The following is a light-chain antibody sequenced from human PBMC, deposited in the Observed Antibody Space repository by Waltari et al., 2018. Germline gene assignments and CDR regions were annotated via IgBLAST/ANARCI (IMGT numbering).Light chain of an antibody. CDR2: GAS. CDR1: QSVRNN. CDR3: QQYNNWPPWT. J-gene: IGKJ1*01. V-gene: IGKV3-15*01. Sequence: EIVMTQSPATLSVSPGERAILSCRASQSVRNNLVWYQQKPGQAPRLLIYGASTRVTGIPARFSGSGSGTEFTLTISSLQSEDFAVYYCQQYNNWPPWTFGQGTKVEIK.